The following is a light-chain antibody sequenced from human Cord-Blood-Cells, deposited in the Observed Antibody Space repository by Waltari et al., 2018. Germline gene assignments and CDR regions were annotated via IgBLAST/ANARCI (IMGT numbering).Light chain of an antibody. V-gene: IGLV3-21*04. CDR1: NTGSKS. Sequence: SYVLTQPPSVSVAPGKTARITCGGNNTGSKSVHWYQQKPGKAPVLVIYYDSDRPSGIPERFSGSNSGNTATLTISRVEAGDEADYYCQVWDSSSDHWVFGGGTKLTVL. CDR3: QVWDSSSDHWV. J-gene: IGLJ3*02. CDR2: YDS.